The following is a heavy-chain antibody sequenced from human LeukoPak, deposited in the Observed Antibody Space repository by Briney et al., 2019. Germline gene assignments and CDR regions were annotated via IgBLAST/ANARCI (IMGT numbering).Heavy chain of an antibody. J-gene: IGHJ4*02. CDR3: AGDREYSGYGPFDY. D-gene: IGHD5-12*01. CDR1: GFTLSSYG. Sequence: GRSLRLSCAASGFTLSSYGMHWVRQAPGKGLEWVAVISVDGSNEYYADSVKGRFTISRDNSKNTLYLQMNSLRPEDTAVYYCAGDREYSGYGPFDYWGQGTLVTVSS. V-gene: IGHV3-30*03. CDR2: ISVDGSNE.